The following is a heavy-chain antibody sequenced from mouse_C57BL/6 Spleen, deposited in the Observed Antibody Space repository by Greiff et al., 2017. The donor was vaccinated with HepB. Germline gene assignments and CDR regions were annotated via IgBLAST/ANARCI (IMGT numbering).Heavy chain of an antibody. D-gene: IGHD4-1*01. CDR3: ARDTGTSAWFAY. CDR1: GFTFSSYA. Sequence: EVQLVESGGGLVKPGGSLKLSCAASGFTFSSYAMSWVRQTPEKRLEWVATISDGGSYTYYPDNVKGRFTISRDNAKNNLYLQMSHLKSEDTAMYYCARDTGTSAWFAYWGQGTLVTVSA. J-gene: IGHJ3*01. CDR2: ISDGGSYT. V-gene: IGHV5-4*01.